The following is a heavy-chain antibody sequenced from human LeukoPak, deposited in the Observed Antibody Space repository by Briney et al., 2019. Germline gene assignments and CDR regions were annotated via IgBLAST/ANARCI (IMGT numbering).Heavy chain of an antibody. Sequence: SETLSLTCTVSGDSISSYSWSWIRQPPGKGLEWIGHVYYSGSTNYNPSLKSRVTISADTSKNQFSLKVRSVTAADTAVYYCARDPPQPGITAAGYFDLWGRGTLVTVSS. CDR2: VYYSGST. J-gene: IGHJ2*01. CDR1: GDSISSYS. CDR3: ARDPPQPGITAAGYFDL. D-gene: IGHD6-13*01. V-gene: IGHV4-59*01.